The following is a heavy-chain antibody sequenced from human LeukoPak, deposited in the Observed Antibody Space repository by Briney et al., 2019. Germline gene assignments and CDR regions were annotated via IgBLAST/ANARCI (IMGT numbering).Heavy chain of an antibody. D-gene: IGHD3-22*01. Sequence: SETLSLTCTVSGGSISSYYWSWIRQPPGKGLEWIGYIYYSGSTNYNPSLKSRVTISVDTSKNQFSLKLSSVTAADTAEYYCAGANYDSSGVHWGQGTLVTVSS. V-gene: IGHV4-59*01. J-gene: IGHJ4*02. CDR3: AGANYDSSGVH. CDR2: IYYSGST. CDR1: GGSISSYY.